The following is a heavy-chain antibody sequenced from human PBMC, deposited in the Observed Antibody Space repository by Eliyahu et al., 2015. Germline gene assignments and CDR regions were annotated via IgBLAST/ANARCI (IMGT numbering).Heavy chain of an antibody. CDR2: IYSTGTT. Sequence: QVPLQESGPGLVKPSETLSLTCGVXGGTLRSYYWSWIRQSAGKGLEYIGRIYSTGTTDYSPSLKSRVTMSIDMSKNQFSLKLRSVTAADTAVYYCARVYGDYFFEYWGQGTLVTVSS. CDR3: ARVYGDYFFEY. V-gene: IGHV4-4*07. D-gene: IGHD4-17*01. J-gene: IGHJ4*02. CDR1: GGTLRSYY.